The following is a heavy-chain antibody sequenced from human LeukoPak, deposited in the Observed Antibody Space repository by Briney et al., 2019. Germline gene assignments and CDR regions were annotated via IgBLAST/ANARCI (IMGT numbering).Heavy chain of an antibody. Sequence: EASVTVSCKASGYTFTNYGISWVRQAPGQGLEWMGWISGYNGNIKNVQKFRGRVTMTTDTSTSTAYMELRSLRSDDTAVYYCARMAYDILTGYFQPNWFDPWGQGTLVTVSS. J-gene: IGHJ5*02. CDR3: ARMAYDILTGYFQPNWFDP. V-gene: IGHV1-18*01. D-gene: IGHD3-9*01. CDR2: ISGYNGNI. CDR1: GYTFTNYG.